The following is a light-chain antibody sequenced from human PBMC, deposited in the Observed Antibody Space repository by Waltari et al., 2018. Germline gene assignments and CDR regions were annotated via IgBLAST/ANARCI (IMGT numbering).Light chain of an antibody. V-gene: IGKV1-33*01. CDR2: DAS. CDR3: QQYDNLPPA. Sequence: DVHVAQSPSSLSASVGDRVTITCQASQNIDFSLNWYQQTPGKAPNLLIYDASNLETGVPTRFSASGSGRHFTLTITNLQPDDIATYYFQQYDNLPPAFGGGTKVEIK. J-gene: IGKJ4*01. CDR1: QNIDFS.